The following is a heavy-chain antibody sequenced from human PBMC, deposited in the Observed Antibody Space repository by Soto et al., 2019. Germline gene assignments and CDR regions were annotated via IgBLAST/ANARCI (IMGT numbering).Heavy chain of an antibody. CDR3: ASEGYYGSGSPPNY. V-gene: IGHV3-30*03. D-gene: IGHD3-10*01. J-gene: IGHJ4*02. CDR2: ISYDGSNK. CDR1: GFTFSSYG. Sequence: GGSLRLSCAASGFTFSSYGMHWVRQAPGKGLEWVAVISYDGSNKYYADSVKGRFTISRDNSKNTLYLQMNSLRAEDTAVYYCASEGYYGSGSPPNYWGQGTLVTVSS.